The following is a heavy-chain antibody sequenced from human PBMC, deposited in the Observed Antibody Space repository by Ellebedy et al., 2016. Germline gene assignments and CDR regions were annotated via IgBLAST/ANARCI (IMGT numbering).Heavy chain of an antibody. Sequence: GESLKISCAASGFTFSTYWMSWVRQAPGKGLEWVASINQDESDKKYVDPVKGRFTISRDNDKNSVSLQMNSLRAEDTAMYYCARSGVPNRDDIRFDTWGQGTLVTVSA. J-gene: IGHJ5*02. CDR1: GFTFSTYW. D-gene: IGHD1-1*01. CDR2: INQDESDK. CDR3: ARSGVPNRDDIRFDT. V-gene: IGHV3-7*01.